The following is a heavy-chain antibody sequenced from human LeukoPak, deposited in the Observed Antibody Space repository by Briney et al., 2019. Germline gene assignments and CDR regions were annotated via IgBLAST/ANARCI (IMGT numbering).Heavy chain of an antibody. CDR2: IKQDGSEK. D-gene: IGHD6-6*01. V-gene: IGHV3-7*01. Sequence: PGGSLRLSCAAYGFTFSSYWMSWVRQAPGKGLEWVANIKQDGSEKYYVDSVKGRFTISRDNAKNSLYLQMNSLRAEDTAVYYCARDIPPSSSDYMDVWGKGTTVTVSS. CDR3: ARDIPPSSSDYMDV. CDR1: GFTFSSYW. J-gene: IGHJ6*03.